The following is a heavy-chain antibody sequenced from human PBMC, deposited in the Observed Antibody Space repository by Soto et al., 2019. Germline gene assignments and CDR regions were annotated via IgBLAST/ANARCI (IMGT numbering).Heavy chain of an antibody. J-gene: IGHJ6*02. V-gene: IGHV4-39*01. D-gene: IGHD3-22*01. CDR3: AGGDYYHSSGYYFYYYTMDV. CDR2: VYYGGST. Sequence: QLHLQESGPGLVKPSETLSLTCTVSGGSISSSSYYWGWIRQPPGEGLEWIGNVYYGGSTYYNPSLTSQVTISVETSKSQFSLKLSSVTAADTAVYYCAGGDYYHSSGYYFYYYTMDVWGQGTTVTVSS. CDR1: GGSISSSSYY.